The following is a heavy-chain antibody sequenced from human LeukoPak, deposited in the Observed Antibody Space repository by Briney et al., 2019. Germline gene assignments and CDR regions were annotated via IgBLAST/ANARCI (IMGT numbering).Heavy chain of an antibody. CDR2: IYYSGST. D-gene: IGHD6-13*01. Sequence: SETLSLTCTVSTGSISSYYWSWIRQPPGKALEWIGFIYYSGSTNYNPSLTSRVTISVDTSKNQFSLKLSSATAADTAVYYCARVRSSSSLSPWYFDLWGRGTLVTVSS. V-gene: IGHV4-59*01. CDR1: TGSISSYY. CDR3: ARVRSSSSLSPWYFDL. J-gene: IGHJ2*01.